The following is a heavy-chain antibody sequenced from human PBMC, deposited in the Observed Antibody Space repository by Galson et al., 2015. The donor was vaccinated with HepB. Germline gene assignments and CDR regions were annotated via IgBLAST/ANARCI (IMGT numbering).Heavy chain of an antibody. CDR2: IKSKTDGETT. CDR1: GFTFSNAW. Sequence: SVRLSCAASGFTFSNAWMSWVRQAPGKGLEWVGRIKSKTDGETTDYAAPVKGRFTISRDDSKNTLYLQMNSLKTEDTAVYYCTRTHIVVLYGMDVWGQGTTVTVSS. V-gene: IGHV3-15*01. D-gene: IGHD2-2*01. CDR3: TRTHIVVLYGMDV. J-gene: IGHJ6*02.